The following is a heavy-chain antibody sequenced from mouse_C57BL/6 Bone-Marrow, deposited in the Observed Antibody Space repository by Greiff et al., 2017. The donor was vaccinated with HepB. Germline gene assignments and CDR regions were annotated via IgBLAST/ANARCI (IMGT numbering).Heavy chain of an antibody. J-gene: IGHJ3*01. CDR2: ISDGGSYT. CDR3: ERDHSNFAWFAY. D-gene: IGHD2-5*01. Sequence: EVHLVESGGGLVKPGGSLKLSCAASGFTFSSYAMSWVRQTPEKRLEWVATISDGGSYTYYPDNVKGRFTISRDNAKNNLYLQMSHLKSEDTAMYYCERDHSNFAWFAYWDQGTLVTVSA. CDR1: GFTFSSYA. V-gene: IGHV5-4*01.